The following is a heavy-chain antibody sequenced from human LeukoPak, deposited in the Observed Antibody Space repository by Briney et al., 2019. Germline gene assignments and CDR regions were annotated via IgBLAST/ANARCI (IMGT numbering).Heavy chain of an antibody. V-gene: IGHV1-2*02. Sequence: ASVKVSCKASGYTFTGYYMHWVRQAPGQGLEWMGWINPNSGGTNYAQKFQGRVTVTRDTSISTAYMELSRLRSDDTAVYYCARGSTPYPIWFGETGWFDPWGQGTLVTVSS. CDR1: GYTFTGYY. CDR2: INPNSGGT. J-gene: IGHJ5*02. D-gene: IGHD3-10*01. CDR3: ARGSTPYPIWFGETGWFDP.